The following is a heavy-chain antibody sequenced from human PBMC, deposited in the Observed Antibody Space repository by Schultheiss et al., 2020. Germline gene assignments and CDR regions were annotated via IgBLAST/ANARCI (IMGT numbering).Heavy chain of an antibody. D-gene: IGHD5-18*01. CDR2: INHSGST. CDR1: GFTFDDYA. J-gene: IGHJ6*03. CDR3: ARVPLEDTGMFTYFHMDV. V-gene: IGHV4-34*01. Sequence: ESLKISCAASGFTFDDYAMHWVRQAPGKGLEWIGGINHSGSTKDNPSLRSRVRISVDTSKNQFSLMLRSVTAADTAVYYCARVPLEDTGMFTYFHMDVWGKGTTVTVSS.